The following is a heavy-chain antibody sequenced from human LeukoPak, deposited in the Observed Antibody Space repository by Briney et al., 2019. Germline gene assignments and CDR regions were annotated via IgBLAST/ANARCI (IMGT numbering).Heavy chain of an antibody. D-gene: IGHD2-8*01. CDR3: ARENYCTNGVCWAFDP. V-gene: IGHV4-39*07. CDR1: GGSISSSDYY. Sequence: SETLSLTCTVSGGSISSSDYYCGWIRQPPGKGLEWIGNIYYTGSSSYNSSLKSRVTISVDMSKNQSSLQLSSVTAADTAVYYCARENYCTNGVCWAFDPWGQGTLV. J-gene: IGHJ5*02. CDR2: IYYTGSS.